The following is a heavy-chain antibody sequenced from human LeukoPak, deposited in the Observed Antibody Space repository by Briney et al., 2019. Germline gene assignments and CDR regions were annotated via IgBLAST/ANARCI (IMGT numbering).Heavy chain of an antibody. J-gene: IGHJ4*02. CDR2: ISGSGVST. D-gene: IGHD5-18*01. CDR1: GFTFRTSG. CDR3: AKEYGYTYGEFDY. Sequence: GGSLRLSCAASGFTFRTSGMSWVRQAPGKGLEWVSAISGSGVSTYYADSVKGRFTISRDNSKNTLYLQMNSLRAEDTAVYYCAKEYGYTYGEFDYWGQGTLVTVSS. V-gene: IGHV3-23*01.